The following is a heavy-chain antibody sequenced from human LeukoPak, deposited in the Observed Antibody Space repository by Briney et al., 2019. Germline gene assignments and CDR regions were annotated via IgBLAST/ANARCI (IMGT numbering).Heavy chain of an antibody. D-gene: IGHD4-11*01. V-gene: IGHV4-39*02. CDR2: IYYSGNT. J-gene: IGHJ4*02. Sequence: SETLSLTCTVSGGSISSSSYYWDWIRQPPGKGLEWIGSIYYSGNTYYNPSLKSRVTISVDTSKNHFSLKLSSVTAADTAVYYCATGVYSSFDYWGQGTLVTVSS. CDR3: ATGVYSSFDY. CDR1: GGSISSSSYY.